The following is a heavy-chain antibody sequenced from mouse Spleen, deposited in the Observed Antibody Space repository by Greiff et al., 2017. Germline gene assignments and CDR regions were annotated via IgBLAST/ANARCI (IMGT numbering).Heavy chain of an antibody. CDR2: IDPYDSET. J-gene: IGHJ4*01. CDR1: GYTFTSYW. Sequence: QVQLKQPGTELVKPGASVKLTCKASGYTFTSYWMNWVKQRPEQGLEWIGRIDPYDSETHYNQKFKDKAILTVDKSSSTAYMQLSSLTSEDSAVYYCARGGDGYYFYAMDYWGQGTSVTVSS. V-gene: IGHV1-74*01. CDR3: ARGGDGYYFYAMDY. D-gene: IGHD2-3*01.